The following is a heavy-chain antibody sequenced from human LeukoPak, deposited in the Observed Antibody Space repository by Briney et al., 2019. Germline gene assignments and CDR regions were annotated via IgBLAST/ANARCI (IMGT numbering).Heavy chain of an antibody. CDR1: GFTFSSYG. Sequence: LRLSCAASGFTFSSYGMHWVRQAPGKGLEWVAVISYDGSNKYYADSVKGRFTISRDNSKNTLYLQMNSLRAEDTAVYYCAKDNLAFGAVAGDYMDVWGKGTTVTVSS. CDR3: AKDNLAFGAVAGDYMDV. V-gene: IGHV3-30*18. CDR2: ISYDGSNK. D-gene: IGHD6-19*01. J-gene: IGHJ6*03.